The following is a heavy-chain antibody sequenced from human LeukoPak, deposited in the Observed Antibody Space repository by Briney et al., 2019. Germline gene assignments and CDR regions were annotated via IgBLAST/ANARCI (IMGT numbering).Heavy chain of an antibody. V-gene: IGHV1-2*02. J-gene: IGHJ4*02. CDR2: INPNSGDT. Sequence: ASVKVSCKASGYTFTGCYMHWVRQAPGQGLEWMGWINPNSGDTNHAQKFQGRVTMTRDTSISTAYMELSRLREDDTAVYYCARGYSSGWYYLDYWGQGTLVTVSS. CDR3: ARGYSSGWYYLDY. D-gene: IGHD6-19*01. CDR1: GYTFTGCY.